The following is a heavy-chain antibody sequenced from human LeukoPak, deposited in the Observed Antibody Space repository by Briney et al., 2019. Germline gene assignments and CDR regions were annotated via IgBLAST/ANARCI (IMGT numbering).Heavy chain of an antibody. J-gene: IGHJ4*02. Sequence: SETLSLTCTVSGGSISSSSYYWGWIRQPPGKGLEWIGSIYYTGTTYYNPSLKSRVTISVDTSKYQFSLKLSSVTAADTAVYYCARELITMIVVVNYFDYWGQGTLVTVSS. CDR2: IYYTGTT. D-gene: IGHD3-22*01. V-gene: IGHV4-39*07. CDR3: ARELITMIVVVNYFDY. CDR1: GGSISSSSYY.